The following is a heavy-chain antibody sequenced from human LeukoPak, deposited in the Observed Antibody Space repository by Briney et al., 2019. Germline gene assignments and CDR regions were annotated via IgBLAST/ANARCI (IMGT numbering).Heavy chain of an antibody. V-gene: IGHV3-74*01. CDR1: GFTLNSDW. D-gene: IGHD3-16*02. CDR3: ETYTEREDYHYTSNL. Sequence: PGGSLRLSCAASGFTLNSDWMHGVRHAPGEGLVWVSRINGDGSSTNYAYSVKGRFTISRDNAKNTLYLQMNSLSAEDTAVYYCETYTEREDYHYTSNLWGQGTLVIVS. CDR2: INGDGSST. J-gene: IGHJ4*02.